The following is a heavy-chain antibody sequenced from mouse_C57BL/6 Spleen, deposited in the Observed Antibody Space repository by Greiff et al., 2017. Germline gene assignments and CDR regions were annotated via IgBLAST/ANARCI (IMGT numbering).Heavy chain of an antibody. CDR3: ARWDYDVGRAMDY. J-gene: IGHJ4*01. CDR1: GYTFTSYW. D-gene: IGHD2-4*01. V-gene: IGHV1-53*01. CDR2: INPSNGGT. Sequence: QVHVKQPGTELVKPGASVKLSCKASGYTFTSYWMHWVKQRPGQGLEWIGNINPSNGGTNYNEKFKSKATLTVDKSSSTAYMQLSSLTSEDSAVYYCARWDYDVGRAMDYWGQGTSVTVSS.